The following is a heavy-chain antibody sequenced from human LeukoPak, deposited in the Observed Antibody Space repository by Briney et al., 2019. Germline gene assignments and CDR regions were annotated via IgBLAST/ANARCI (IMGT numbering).Heavy chain of an antibody. J-gene: IGHJ4*02. CDR3: ARATARMIYYDSSGYLEDDY. V-gene: IGHV1-69*05. D-gene: IGHD3-22*01. Sequence: PGSSVKVSCKASGGTFSSYAISWVRQAPGQGLEWMGGIIPIFGTANYAQKFQGRVTITTDESTSIAYMELSSLRSEDTAVYYCARATARMIYYDSSGYLEDDYWGQGTLVTVSS. CDR2: IIPIFGTA. CDR1: GGTFSSYA.